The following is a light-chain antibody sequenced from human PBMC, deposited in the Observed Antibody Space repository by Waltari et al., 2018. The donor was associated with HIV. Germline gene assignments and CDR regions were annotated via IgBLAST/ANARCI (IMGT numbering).Light chain of an antibody. V-gene: IGKV3-15*01. CDR1: QSISAK. J-gene: IGKJ2*01. Sequence: EIVMTQSPPTLSVSPGQRVTLSCTASQSISAKVAWYQQRPGQAPRLLIYEAATRPTGILARVSGSGSGTEFTLTISSLQSEDFATYFCQQYDSGPRGITFGQGTMLEI. CDR3: QQYDSGPRGIT. CDR2: EAA.